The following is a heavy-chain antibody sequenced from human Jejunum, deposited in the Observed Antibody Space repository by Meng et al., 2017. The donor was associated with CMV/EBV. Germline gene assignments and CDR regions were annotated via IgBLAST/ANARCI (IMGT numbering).Heavy chain of an antibody. CDR1: GFTVSSNY. D-gene: IGHD6-13*01. CDR3: AYSSSWAHFDY. Sequence: SCVAYGFTVSSNYMSWVRQAPGKGLEWVSIIYSDGNTYYADSVKGRFTISRDKSKNTLDLQMNSLRAEDMAVYYCAYSSSWAHFDYWGQGTLVTVSS. V-gene: IGHV3-53*01. J-gene: IGHJ4*02. CDR2: IYSDGNT.